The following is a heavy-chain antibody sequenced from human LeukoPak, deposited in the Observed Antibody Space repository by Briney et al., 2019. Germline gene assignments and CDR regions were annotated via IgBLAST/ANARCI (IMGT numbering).Heavy chain of an antibody. J-gene: IGHJ4*02. V-gene: IGHV1-2*02. D-gene: IGHD3-10*01. CDR3: ARVGEYGSGSYLLY. CDR1: GYTFTGCY. Sequence: VASVKVSCKASGYTFTGCYMHWVRQAPGQGLEWMGWINPNSGGTNCAQKFQGRVTMTRDTSISTAYMELSRLTSDDTAVYYCARVGEYGSGSYLLYWGQGTLVTVSS. CDR2: INPNSGGT.